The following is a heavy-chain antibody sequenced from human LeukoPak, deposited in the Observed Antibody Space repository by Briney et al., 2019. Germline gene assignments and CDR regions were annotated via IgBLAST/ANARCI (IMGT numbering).Heavy chain of an antibody. Sequence: GGSLRLSCAASGFLFSTYEMNWVRQAPGKGLEWVSVISGSGGSTYYADSVKGRFTITRDNSKNTLYLQMNSLRAEDTAVYYCAKAFIFCSGVNCNLDYWGQGTLVTVSS. J-gene: IGHJ4*02. CDR2: ISGSGGST. V-gene: IGHV3-23*01. CDR3: AKAFIFCSGVNCNLDY. D-gene: IGHD2-15*01. CDR1: GFLFSTYE.